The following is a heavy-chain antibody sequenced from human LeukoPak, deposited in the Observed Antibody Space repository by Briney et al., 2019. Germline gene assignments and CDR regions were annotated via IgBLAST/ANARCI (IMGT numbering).Heavy chain of an antibody. CDR3: AKGYNDYGDYVNYFDY. J-gene: IGHJ4*02. CDR1: GFTFSSYG. Sequence: PGRSLRLSCAASGFTFSSYGMHWVRQAPGKGLEWVAVISYDGSNKYYADSVKGRFTISRDNSKNTLYLQMNSLRAEDTAVYYCAKGYNDYGDYVNYFDYWGQGTLVTVSS. V-gene: IGHV3-30*18. D-gene: IGHD4-17*01. CDR2: ISYDGSNK.